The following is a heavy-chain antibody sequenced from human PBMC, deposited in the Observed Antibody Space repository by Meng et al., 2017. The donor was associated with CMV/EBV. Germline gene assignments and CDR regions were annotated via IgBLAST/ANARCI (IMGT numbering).Heavy chain of an antibody. CDR2: ISSSISYI. CDR3: ARDREGAADYPRYYFDY. V-gene: IGHV3-21*01. D-gene: IGHD6-13*01. J-gene: IGHJ4*02. Sequence: CAVSGFTFSSLSMHWVRQAPGKGLVWVSPISSSISYIYHADSVKGRFTISRDNAKNSLYLQMNSLRAEDTAVYYCARDREGAADYPRYYFDYWGQGTLVTVSS. CDR1: GFTFSSLS.